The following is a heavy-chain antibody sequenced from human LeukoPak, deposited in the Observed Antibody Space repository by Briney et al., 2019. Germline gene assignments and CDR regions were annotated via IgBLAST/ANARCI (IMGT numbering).Heavy chain of an antibody. D-gene: IGHD3-9*01. V-gene: IGHV3-21*01. J-gene: IGHJ4*02. CDR2: ITGSGGST. CDR3: ARTYYDILTSYNPYFDY. CDR1: GFTFSTHG. Sequence: GGSLRLSCAASGFTFSTHGMNWVRQGPGKGLEWVSGITGSGGSTYYADSVKGRFTISRDNAKNSLYLQMNSLRAEDTAVYYCARTYYDILTSYNPYFDYWGQGTLVTVSS.